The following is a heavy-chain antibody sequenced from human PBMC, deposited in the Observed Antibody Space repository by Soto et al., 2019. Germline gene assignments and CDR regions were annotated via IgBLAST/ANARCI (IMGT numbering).Heavy chain of an antibody. Sequence: QVQLVQSGAEVKKPGASVKVSCKASGYTYTNYTIHWVRQAPGQGLEWMGWINVGNGNTKYSQKFQGRVTMTRDTSASTAYMELSSLGSEDTAVYYCASSSERGYWGQGTLVTVSS. CDR3: ASSSERGY. V-gene: IGHV1-3*01. CDR1: GYTYTNYT. CDR2: INVGNGNT. J-gene: IGHJ4*02.